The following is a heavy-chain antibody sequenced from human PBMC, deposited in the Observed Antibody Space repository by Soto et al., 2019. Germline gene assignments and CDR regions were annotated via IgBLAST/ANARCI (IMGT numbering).Heavy chain of an antibody. D-gene: IGHD4-17*01. J-gene: IGHJ4*02. CDR1: GFTFIDDY. Sequence: GGSLRLSCAASGFTFIDDYMSWIRQAPGKGLEWVSYISSSSSYTNYADSVKGRFTISRDNAKNSLYLQMNSLRAEDTAVYYCARGTVTPGLVYWGQGTLVTVS. CDR2: ISSSSSYT. V-gene: IGHV3-11*03. CDR3: ARGTVTPGLVY.